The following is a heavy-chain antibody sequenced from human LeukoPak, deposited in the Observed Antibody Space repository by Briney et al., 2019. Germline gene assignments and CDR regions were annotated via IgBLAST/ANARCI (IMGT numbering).Heavy chain of an antibody. CDR2: FDPEDGET. D-gene: IGHD2-21*01. CDR3: ATGDIVGASWFDP. Sequence: GASVKVSYKVSGYTLTELSMHWVRQAPGKGLEWMGGFDPEDGETIYAQKFQGRVTMTEDTSTDTAYMELSSLRSEDTAVYYCATGDIVGASWFDPWGQGTLVTVSS. J-gene: IGHJ5*02. V-gene: IGHV1-24*01. CDR1: GYTLTELS.